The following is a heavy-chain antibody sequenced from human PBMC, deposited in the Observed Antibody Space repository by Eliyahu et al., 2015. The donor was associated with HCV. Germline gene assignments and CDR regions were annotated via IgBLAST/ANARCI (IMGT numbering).Heavy chain of an antibody. Sequence: QLQLQESGPGLVKPSETLSLTCTVSGGSISSSSYYWGWIRQPPGKGLEWIGSIYYSGSTYYNPSLKSRVTISVDTSKNQFSLKLSSVTAADTAVYYCASLYCSSTSCSINYYYYYYMDVWGKGTTVTVSS. CDR1: GGSISSSSYY. CDR3: ASLYCSSTSCSINYYYYYYMDV. CDR2: IYYSGST. J-gene: IGHJ6*03. D-gene: IGHD2-2*01. V-gene: IGHV4-39*01.